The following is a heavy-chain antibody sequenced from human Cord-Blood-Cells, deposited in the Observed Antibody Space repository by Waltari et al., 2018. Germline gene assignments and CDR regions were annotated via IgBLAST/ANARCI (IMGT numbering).Heavy chain of an antibody. J-gene: IGHJ4*02. D-gene: IGHD2-2*02. Sequence: QLQLQESGPGLVKPSETLSLTCTVSGGSISSSSYYWGWLRQPPGKGLEWIGSIYYSGSTYYNPSLKSRVTISVDTSKNQFSLKLSSVTAADTAVYYCATLPAAIQGGLFDYWGQGTLVTVSS. CDR1: GGSISSSSYY. CDR2: IYYSGST. V-gene: IGHV4-39*01. CDR3: ATLPAAIQGGLFDY.